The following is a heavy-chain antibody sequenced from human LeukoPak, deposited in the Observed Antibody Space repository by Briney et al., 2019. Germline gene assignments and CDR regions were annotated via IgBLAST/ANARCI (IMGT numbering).Heavy chain of an antibody. J-gene: IGHJ4*02. CDR3: ARDSGSGWNGVDY. Sequence: GGSLRLSCAAPGFTFSSYSMNWVRQAPGKGLEWVSSISSSSTYIYYADSVKGRFTISRDIAKNSLYLQMNSLRVEDTAVYYCARDSGSGWNGVDYWGQGTLVTVSS. CDR1: GFTFSSYS. CDR2: ISSSSTYI. V-gene: IGHV3-21*03. D-gene: IGHD6-19*01.